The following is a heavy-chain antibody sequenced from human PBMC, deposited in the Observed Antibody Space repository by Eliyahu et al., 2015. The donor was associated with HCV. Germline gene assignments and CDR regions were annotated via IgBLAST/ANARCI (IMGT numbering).Heavy chain of an antibody. J-gene: IGHJ4*02. D-gene: IGHD6-13*01. CDR2: IWYDGSNK. V-gene: IGHV3-33*01. Sequence: AAGKGLEWVAVIWYDGSNKYYADSVKGRFTISRDNSKNTLYLQMNSLRAEDTAVYYCARPGYSSSWERFDYWGQGTLVTVSS. CDR3: ARPGYSSSWERFDY.